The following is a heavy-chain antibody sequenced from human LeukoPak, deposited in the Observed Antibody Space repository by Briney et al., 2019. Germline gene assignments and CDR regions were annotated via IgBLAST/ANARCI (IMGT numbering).Heavy chain of an antibody. CDR3: ARAEDIVVVVAATGYYFDY. D-gene: IGHD2-15*01. CDR1: GFTFSSYS. V-gene: IGHV3-21*01. CDR2: ISSSSSYI. J-gene: IGHJ4*02. Sequence: PGGSLRLSCAASGFTFSSYSMNWVRQAPGKGLEWVSSISSSSSYIYYADSVKSRFTISRDNAKNSLYLQMNSLRAEDTAVYYCARAEDIVVVVAATGYYFDYWGQGTLVTVSS.